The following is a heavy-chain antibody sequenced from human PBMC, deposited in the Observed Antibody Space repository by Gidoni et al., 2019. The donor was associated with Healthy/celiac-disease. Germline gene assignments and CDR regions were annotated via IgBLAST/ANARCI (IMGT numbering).Heavy chain of an antibody. Sequence: QVQLVQSGAEVKKPGSSVKVSCKASGGHFSSYAISWVRQAPGQGLEWMGGIIPIFGTANYAQKFQGRVTITADESTSTAYMELSSLRSEDTAVYYCARHIVVVPAAMSYYYYGMDVWGQGTTVTVSS. J-gene: IGHJ6*02. V-gene: IGHV1-69*01. CDR3: ARHIVVVPAAMSYYYYGMDV. CDR2: IIPIFGTA. D-gene: IGHD2-2*01. CDR1: GGHFSSYA.